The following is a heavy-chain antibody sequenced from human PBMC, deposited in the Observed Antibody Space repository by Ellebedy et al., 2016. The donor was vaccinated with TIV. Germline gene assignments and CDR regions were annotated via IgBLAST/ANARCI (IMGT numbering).Heavy chain of an antibody. CDR2: TYYRSKWYN. CDR3: GRYNSGSKTFDY. V-gene: IGHV6-1*01. CDR1: GDSVSSGGPT. J-gene: IGHJ4*02. D-gene: IGHD6-19*01. Sequence: SCAISGDSVSSGGPTWNWIRQSPSRGLEWLGRTYYRSKWYNEYAICVRSRITINPDTSKNQFSLQLNSVTAEDTAVYYCGRYNSGSKTFDYWGQGALVTVSS.